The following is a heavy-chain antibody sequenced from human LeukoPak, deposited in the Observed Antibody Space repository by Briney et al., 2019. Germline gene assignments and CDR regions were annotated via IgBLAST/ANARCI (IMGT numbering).Heavy chain of an antibody. D-gene: IGHD5-24*01. J-gene: IGHJ4*02. CDR3: ARDKSMAYFDY. CDR2: ISAYNGNT. Sequence: AASVKVSCKASGYTFTSYGISWVRQAPGQGLEWMGWISAYNGNTNYAQKLQGRATMTTDTSTSTAYMELRSLRSDDTAVYYCARDKSMAYFDYWGQGTLVTVSS. V-gene: IGHV1-18*01. CDR1: GYTFTSYG.